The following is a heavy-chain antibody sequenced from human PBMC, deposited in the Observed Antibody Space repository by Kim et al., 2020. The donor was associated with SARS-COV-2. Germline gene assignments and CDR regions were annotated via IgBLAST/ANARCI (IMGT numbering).Heavy chain of an antibody. CDR2: ISGNSLRT. J-gene: IGHJ3*01. V-gene: IGHV3-23*01. CDR3: SKAPEFGD. D-gene: IGHD3-16*01. Sequence: GGSLRLSCAGSGFTISNSGMDWVRQAPGRGLEWVAGISGNSLRTYYADSVKGRATISRDNSRNTLYLQMHSLTAGDTALYFCSKAPEFGDWGQGTMVTVSS. CDR1: GFTISNSG.